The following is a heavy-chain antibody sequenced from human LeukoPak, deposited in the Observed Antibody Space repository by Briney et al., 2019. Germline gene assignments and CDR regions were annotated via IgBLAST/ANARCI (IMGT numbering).Heavy chain of an antibody. Sequence: GGSLRLSCAASGFTFSSYSMNWVRQAPGKGLEWVSSISSSSYIYYADSVKGRFTISRDNAKNSLYLQMNSLRAEDTAVYYCAREYCSGGSCYRATDYWGQGTLVTVSS. CDR2: ISSSSYI. J-gene: IGHJ4*02. CDR3: AREYCSGGSCYRATDY. D-gene: IGHD2-15*01. V-gene: IGHV3-21*01. CDR1: GFTFSSYS.